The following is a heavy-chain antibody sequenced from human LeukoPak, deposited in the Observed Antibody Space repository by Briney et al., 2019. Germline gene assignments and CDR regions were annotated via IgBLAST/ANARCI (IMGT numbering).Heavy chain of an antibody. CDR2: INPSGST. CDR1: GASFSGHY. Sequence: SETLSLTCTVYGASFSGHYWTWIRQPPGKGLEWIGEINPSGSTNYNPSLKSRVTISVDTSKNEFSLKLRSVTAADMAVYYCARGYISGIYFEYGGQGPLFTISS. J-gene: IGHJ4*02. V-gene: IGHV4-34*01. CDR3: ARGYISGIYFEY. D-gene: IGHD3-10*01.